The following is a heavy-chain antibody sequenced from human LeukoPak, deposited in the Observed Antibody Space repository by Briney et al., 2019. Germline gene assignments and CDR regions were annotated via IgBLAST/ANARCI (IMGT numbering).Heavy chain of an antibody. Sequence: GGSLRLSCAASGFTFSSYAMHWVRQAPGKGLEWVAVISYDGSNKYYADSVKGRFTISRDNAKNSLYLQMNSLRDEDTAVYYCARGSSVRGVMDYWGQGTLVTVSS. CDR1: GFTFSSYA. CDR3: ARGSSVRGVMDY. J-gene: IGHJ4*02. D-gene: IGHD3-10*01. V-gene: IGHV3-30-3*01. CDR2: ISYDGSNK.